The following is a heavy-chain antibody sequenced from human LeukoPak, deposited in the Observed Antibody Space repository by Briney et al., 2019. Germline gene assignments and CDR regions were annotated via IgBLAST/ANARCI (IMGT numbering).Heavy chain of an antibody. CDR3: ARGRSFGSGYYFDY. Sequence: SETLSLTCTVSGGSISTSNYYWGWIRQPPGKGLEWIGNIFYSGSTYYSPSVKSRVTISLDTSRNQFSLKLSSVTAADTAVYYCARGRSFGSGYYFDYWGQGTLVTVSS. J-gene: IGHJ4*02. V-gene: IGHV4-39*07. CDR2: IFYSGST. CDR1: GGSISTSNYY. D-gene: IGHD3-10*01.